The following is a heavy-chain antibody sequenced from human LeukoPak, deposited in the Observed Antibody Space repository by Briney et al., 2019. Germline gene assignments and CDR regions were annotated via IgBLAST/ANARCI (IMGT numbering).Heavy chain of an antibody. J-gene: IGHJ4*02. CDR3: ARGKRYCSGGSCPLDY. V-gene: IGHV4-59*01. CDR2: IYYSGST. CDR1: GGSISSYY. Sequence: SETLSLTCTVSGGSISSYYWSWIRQPPGKGLEWIGYIYYSGSTNYNPSLKSRVTISVDTSKDQFSLKLSSVTAADTAVYYCARGKRYCSGGSCPLDYWGQGTLVTVSS. D-gene: IGHD2-15*01.